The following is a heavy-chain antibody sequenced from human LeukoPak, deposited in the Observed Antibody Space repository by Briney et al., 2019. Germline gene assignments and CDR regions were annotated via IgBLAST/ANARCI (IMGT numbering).Heavy chain of an antibody. CDR3: ARDCDYVNYYYYGMDV. J-gene: IGHJ6*04. CDR1: GGSVSSGSYY. V-gene: IGHV4-61*01. D-gene: IGHD4-17*01. CDR2: IYYSGST. Sequence: SETLSLTCTVSGGSVSSGSYYWSWIRQPPGKGLEWIGYIYYSGSTNYNPSLKSRVTISVDASKNQFSLKLSSVTAADAAVYYCARDCDYVNYYYYGMDVWGKGTTVTVSS.